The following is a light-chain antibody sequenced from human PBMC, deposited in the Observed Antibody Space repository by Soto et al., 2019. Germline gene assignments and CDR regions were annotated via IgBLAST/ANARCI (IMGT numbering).Light chain of an antibody. J-gene: IGKJ3*01. CDR1: QGISSA. V-gene: IGKV1-13*02. CDR3: QQFNSYPS. CDR2: DAS. Sequence: AIQLTQSPSSLSASVGDRVTITCRASQGISSALAWYKQKPGKAPKLLIYDASSLESGVPSRFSGSGSGTDFTLTISSLQPEDFATYYCQQFNSYPSFGPGTKVDIK.